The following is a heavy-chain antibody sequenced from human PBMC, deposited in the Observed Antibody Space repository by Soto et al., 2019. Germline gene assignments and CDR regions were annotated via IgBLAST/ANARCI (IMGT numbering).Heavy chain of an antibody. V-gene: IGHV3-30-3*01. Sequence: QVQLVESGGGVVQPGRSLRLSCAASGFTFSTYAVDWVGQAPGKGLEWVAVISYDGNTEYYADSVKGRFTISRDTSKNTLYLQMNSLRGEDTAVYYCARGGHKSSSSSGYYFPMDVWGQGTTVTVSS. CDR2: ISYDGNTE. CDR1: GFTFSTYA. CDR3: ARGGHKSSSSSGYYFPMDV. J-gene: IGHJ6*02. D-gene: IGHD6-6*01.